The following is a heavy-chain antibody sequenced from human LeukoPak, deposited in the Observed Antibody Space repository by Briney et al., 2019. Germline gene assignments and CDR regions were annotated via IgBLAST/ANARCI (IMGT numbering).Heavy chain of an antibody. CDR1: GGSFSGYY. Sequence: PSETLSLTCAVYGGSFSGYYWSWLRQPPGKGLEWIGEINHSGSTNYNPSLKSRVTISVDTSKNQFSLKLSSVTAADTAVYYCAREGVEGAYGHFDYWGQGTLVTVSS. CDR3: AREGVEGAYGHFDY. D-gene: IGHD1-26*01. CDR2: INHSGST. J-gene: IGHJ4*02. V-gene: IGHV4-34*01.